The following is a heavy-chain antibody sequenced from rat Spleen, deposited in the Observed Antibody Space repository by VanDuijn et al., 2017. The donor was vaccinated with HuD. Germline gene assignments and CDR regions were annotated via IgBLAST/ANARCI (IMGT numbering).Heavy chain of an antibody. CDR3: ARDMNSGYYFDY. D-gene: IGHD4-3*01. Sequence: QVQLKESGPGLVQPSQTLSLTCTVSGFSLTSYNVHWVRQPTGKGLEWMGVIWTGGSTDYNSTLKSRLSVSRDTSKSQVFLKMNSLQTEDIATYYCARDMNSGYYFDYWGQGVMVSVSS. CDR1: GFSLTSYN. V-gene: IGHV2-30*01. J-gene: IGHJ2*01. CDR2: IWTGGST.